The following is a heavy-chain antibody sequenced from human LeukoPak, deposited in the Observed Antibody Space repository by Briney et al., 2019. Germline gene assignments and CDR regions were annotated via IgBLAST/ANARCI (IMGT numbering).Heavy chain of an antibody. J-gene: IGHJ6*02. V-gene: IGHV3-23*01. CDR1: GFIFSSYS. CDR2: IAGSGGNT. CDR3: AKAASSSWPSYYYGMDV. D-gene: IGHD6-13*01. Sequence: GGSLRLSCAASGFIFSSYSMSWVRQAPGMGLEWVSVIAGSGGNTYYADSVKGRFTISKDNSKNTVYLQMSSLRVDDTAVYYCAKAASSSWPSYYYGMDVWGQGTTVTVSS.